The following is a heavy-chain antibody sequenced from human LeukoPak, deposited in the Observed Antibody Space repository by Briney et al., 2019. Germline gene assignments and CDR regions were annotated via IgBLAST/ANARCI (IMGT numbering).Heavy chain of an antibody. V-gene: IGHV3-30*02. CDR2: IRYDGSNK. CDR1: GFTFSRYS. CDR3: ARGRDGYNLVDAFDI. J-gene: IGHJ3*02. Sequence: PGGSLRLSCAASGFTFSRYSMHWVRQAPGKGLEWVAFIRYDGSNKYYADSVKGRFSISRDNAKNSLYLQMNSLRAEDTAVYYCARGRDGYNLVDAFDIWGQGIMVIVSS. D-gene: IGHD5-24*01.